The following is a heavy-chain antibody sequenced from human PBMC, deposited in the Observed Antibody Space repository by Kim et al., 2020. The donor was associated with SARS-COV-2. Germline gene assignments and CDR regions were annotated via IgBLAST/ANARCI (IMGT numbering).Heavy chain of an antibody. CDR3: ARGLGPAAGNYCMD. Sequence: GGSLRLSCAASGFIFSSHGLNWVRQAPGKGLEWVSSISSSSSFIYYPASVKGRFTISRDNAKNSLFLEMNNLRAEDTALYFCARGLGPAAGNYCMD. CDR1: GFIFSSHG. V-gene: IGHV3-21*01. D-gene: IGHD6-13*01. J-gene: IGHJ6*01. CDR2: ISSSSSFI.